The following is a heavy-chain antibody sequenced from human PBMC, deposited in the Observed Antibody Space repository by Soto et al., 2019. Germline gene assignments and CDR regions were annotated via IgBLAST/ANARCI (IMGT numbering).Heavy chain of an antibody. Sequence: PSETLSLTCTVSGVSIHNSDSFWGWIRQPPGKGLEFIGTVYYSGGADYNSSLKSRVTISVDTANNQVSLRMRSLTAADTAVYYCGRVVEGATRHTDLDSWGQGTLVTVSS. D-gene: IGHD2-21*01. CDR3: GRVVEGATRHTDLDS. CDR2: VYYSGGA. CDR1: GVSIHNSDSF. V-gene: IGHV4-39*01. J-gene: IGHJ5*01.